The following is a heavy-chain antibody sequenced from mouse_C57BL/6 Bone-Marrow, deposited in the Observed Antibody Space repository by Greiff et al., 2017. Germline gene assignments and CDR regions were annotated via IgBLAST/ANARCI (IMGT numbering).Heavy chain of an antibody. J-gene: IGHJ3*01. CDR1: GFAFSSYW. D-gene: IGHD1-1*01. Sequence: VHLVESGAELVKPGASVTISCKASGFAFSSYWMNWVKQRPGKGLEWIGQIYPGDGDTNYNGKFKGKATLTADKSSSTAYMQLSSLTSEDSAVYFCARGSSYGWFAYWGQGTLVTVSA. CDR2: IYPGDGDT. V-gene: IGHV1-80*01. CDR3: ARGSSYGWFAY.